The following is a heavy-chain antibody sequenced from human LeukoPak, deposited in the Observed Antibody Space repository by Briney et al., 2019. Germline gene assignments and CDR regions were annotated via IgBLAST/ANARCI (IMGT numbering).Heavy chain of an antibody. Sequence: GGSLRLSCAASGFTFGSYAMSWGLQAPGGGLEWGSGISGDGRSKHYEASVKGRFTISRDNSKNTLYLQMSSVRAEDTAVYYCAKEYTAYVTNTHWCQGT. D-gene: IGHD2-8*01. CDR2: ISGDGRSK. J-gene: IGHJ1*01. CDR1: GFTFGSYA. V-gene: IGHV3-23*01. CDR3: AKEYTAYVTNTH.